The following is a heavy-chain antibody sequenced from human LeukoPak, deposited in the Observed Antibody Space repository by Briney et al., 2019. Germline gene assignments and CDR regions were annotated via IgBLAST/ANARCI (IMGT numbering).Heavy chain of an antibody. V-gene: IGHV3-64*02. J-gene: IGHJ3*02. CDR1: GFTFSSYA. D-gene: IGHD4-17*01. CDR3: ARDRDYGDYHDAFDI. Sequence: PGGPLRPSCAASGFTFSSYAMHWVRQAPGKGLEYVSAISSNGGSTYYADSVKGRFTISRDNSKNTLYLQMDSLRAEDMAVYYCARDRDYGDYHDAFDIWGQGTVVTVSS. CDR2: ISSNGGST.